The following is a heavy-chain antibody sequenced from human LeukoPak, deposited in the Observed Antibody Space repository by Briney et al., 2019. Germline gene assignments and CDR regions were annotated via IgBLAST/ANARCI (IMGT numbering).Heavy chain of an antibody. J-gene: IGHJ3*02. CDR2: INPNSGGT. CDR3: ARDIPGYDAFDI. D-gene: IGHD1-1*01. Sequence: ASLKVSCKASGYTFTGYFIHWVRQAPGQGLEWMGRINPNSGGTNYAQKFQGRVTITTDESTSTAYMELSSLRSEDTAVYYCARDIPGYDAFDIWGQGTVVTVSS. CDR1: GYTFTGYF. V-gene: IGHV1-2*06.